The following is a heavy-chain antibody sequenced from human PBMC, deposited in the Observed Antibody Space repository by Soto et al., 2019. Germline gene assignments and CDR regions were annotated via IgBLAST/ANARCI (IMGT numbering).Heavy chain of an antibody. Sequence: PSETLSLTCAVSGGSISSSNWWSWVRQPPGKGLEWIGEIYHSGSTNYNPSLKSRVTISVDTSKNQFSLKLSSVTAADTAVYYCARGDYYGSGSYSYYFDYWGQGTLVTVSS. J-gene: IGHJ4*02. CDR2: IYHSGST. CDR1: GGSISSSNW. CDR3: ARGDYYGSGSYSYYFDY. D-gene: IGHD3-10*01. V-gene: IGHV4-4*02.